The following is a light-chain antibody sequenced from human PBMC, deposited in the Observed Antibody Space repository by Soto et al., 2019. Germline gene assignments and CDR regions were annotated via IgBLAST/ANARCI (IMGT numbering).Light chain of an antibody. V-gene: IGKV1-39*01. CDR2: ATS. CDR3: QQSYSTPPTT. Sequence: DIQLTQSPSSLSASVGDRVTITCRASQSISSYLNWYQQRPGKAPNLLIYATSSLRTGVPSRFRGSRSGADFTLTISNLQPEDFGTYYCQQSYSTPPTTFGQGTRLEIK. J-gene: IGKJ5*01. CDR1: QSISSY.